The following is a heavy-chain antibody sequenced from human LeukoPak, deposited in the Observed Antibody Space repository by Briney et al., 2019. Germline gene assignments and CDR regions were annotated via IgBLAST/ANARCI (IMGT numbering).Heavy chain of an antibody. CDR3: ARQPEGWYGSYYYYMDV. CDR1: GGSISISSYY. CDR2: IYYSGIT. J-gene: IGHJ6*03. V-gene: IGHV4-39*01. Sequence: SETLSLTCTVSGGSISISSYYWGWIRQPPGKGLEWIGTIYYSGITYYNPSLKSRVTISVDTSKNQFSLKLSSVTAADTAVYYCARQPEGWYGSYYYYMDVWGKGTTVTISS. D-gene: IGHD6-19*01.